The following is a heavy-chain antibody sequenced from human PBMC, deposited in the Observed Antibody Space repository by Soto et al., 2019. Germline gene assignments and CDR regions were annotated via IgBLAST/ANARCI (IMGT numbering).Heavy chain of an antibody. Sequence: QVQLVQSGAEVKKPGASVKVSCKASGYTFTSYDINWVRQATGQGLEWMGWMNPNSGNTGYAQKFQGRVTMTRNTSISTADMELSSLRSEDTAVYYCARGGQGGWYSSGDAVSWFDPWGQGTLVTVSS. CDR2: MNPNSGNT. D-gene: IGHD6-19*01. J-gene: IGHJ5*02. CDR1: GYTFTSYD. V-gene: IGHV1-8*01. CDR3: ARGGQGGWYSSGDAVSWFDP.